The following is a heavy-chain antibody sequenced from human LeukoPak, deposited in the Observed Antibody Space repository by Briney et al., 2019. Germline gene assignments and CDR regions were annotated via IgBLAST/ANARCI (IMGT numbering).Heavy chain of an antibody. V-gene: IGHV1-46*01. CDR2: INPSGGGT. D-gene: IGHD3-9*01. Sequence: ASVKVSCKASGYTFTSYHLHWVRQAPGQGLEWMGIINPSGGGTNYAQKLQGRVTMTTDTSTSTAYMELRSLRSDDTAVYYCARDNYDILTGYSNWFDPWGQGTLVTVSS. CDR1: GYTFTSYH. J-gene: IGHJ5*02. CDR3: ARDNYDILTGYSNWFDP.